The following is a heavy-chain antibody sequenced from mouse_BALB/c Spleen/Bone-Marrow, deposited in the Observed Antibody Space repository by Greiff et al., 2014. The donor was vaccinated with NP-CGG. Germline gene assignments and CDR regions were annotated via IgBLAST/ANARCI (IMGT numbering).Heavy chain of an antibody. CDR3: ARQDYYGSSPHWYFDV. V-gene: IGHV5-9-3*01. CDR2: ISSGGSYT. Sequence: VQLQQSGGGLVKPGGSLKLSCAASGFTFSSYAMSWVRQTPEKRLEWVATISSGGSYTCYADSVKGRFTISRDTAKNTLYLQMSSLRSEDTAMYYCARQDYYGSSPHWYFDVWGAGTTVTVSS. CDR1: GFTFSSYA. J-gene: IGHJ1*01. D-gene: IGHD1-1*01.